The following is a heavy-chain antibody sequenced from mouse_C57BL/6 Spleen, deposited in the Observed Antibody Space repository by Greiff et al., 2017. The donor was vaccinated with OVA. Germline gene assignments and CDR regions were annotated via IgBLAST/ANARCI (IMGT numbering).Heavy chain of an antibody. D-gene: IGHD1-1*01. CDR3: TRFTTGHFDY. CDR1: GCTFTDYE. CDR2: IDPETGGT. J-gene: IGHJ2*01. V-gene: IGHV1-15*01. Sequence: VKLMESGAELVRPGASVTLSCKASGCTFTDYEMHWVKQTPVHGLEWIGAIDPETGGTAYNQKFKGKAILTADKSSSTAYMELRSLTSEDSAVYYCTRFTTGHFDYWGQGTTLTVSS.